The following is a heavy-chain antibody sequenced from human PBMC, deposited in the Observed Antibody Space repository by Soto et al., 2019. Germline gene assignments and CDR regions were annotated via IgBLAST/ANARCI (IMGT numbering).Heavy chain of an antibody. CDR1: GYSISSGYY. J-gene: IGHJ4*02. D-gene: IGHD1-26*01. Sequence: LSLTCVVSGYSISSGYYWGWIRHPPGTGLEWIGSIYRSGSAYYNPSLKSRVTISIDTSKNQCSLKLNSVTAADTAVYYCARVGDGYNYVDYWGQGTLVTVSS. CDR2: IYRSGSA. CDR3: ARVGDGYNYVDY. V-gene: IGHV4-38-2*01.